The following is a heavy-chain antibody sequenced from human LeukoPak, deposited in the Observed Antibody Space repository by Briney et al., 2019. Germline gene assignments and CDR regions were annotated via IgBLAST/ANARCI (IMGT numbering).Heavy chain of an antibody. V-gene: IGHV3-23*01. J-gene: IGHJ4*02. CDR1: GFTFSRYA. Sequence: GGSLRLSCAASGFTFSRYAVSWVRQAPGKGLEWVSAVSRSGDSTYYADSVKGRFTISRDHSKNTLYLQMSSLRADDTAVYYCAKSGPDMAATGDFDNWGQGTLVTVSS. CDR2: VSRSGDST. D-gene: IGHD6-13*01. CDR3: AKSGPDMAATGDFDN.